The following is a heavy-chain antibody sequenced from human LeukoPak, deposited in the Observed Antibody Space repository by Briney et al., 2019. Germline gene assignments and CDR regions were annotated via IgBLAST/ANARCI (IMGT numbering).Heavy chain of an antibody. CDR1: GGSISSSSYY. D-gene: IGHD6-19*01. V-gene: IGHV4-39*01. Sequence: SETLSLTCTVSGGSISSSSYYWAWIRQPPGKGLEWIGSIYYSGSTYYNPSLKSRVTISVDTSKNLFSLKLTSVTAADTAVYFCARTYSRGWYPKRWGQGTLVTVSS. CDR2: IYYSGST. CDR3: ARTYSRGWYPKR. J-gene: IGHJ4*02.